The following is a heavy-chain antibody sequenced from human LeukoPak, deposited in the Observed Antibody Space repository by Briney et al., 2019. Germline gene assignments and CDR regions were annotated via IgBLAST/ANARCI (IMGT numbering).Heavy chain of an antibody. D-gene: IGHD6-19*01. CDR2: VYYSGTT. Sequence: SETLSLTCAVYGGSFSGYYWSWIRQPPGKALEWIGSVYYSGTTSYNPSLKSRVTISVDMSKNHFSLRLSSVTAADTAMHYCARGTLYSGWSYYFDYWGQGSQVTVSS. V-gene: IGHV4-34*01. CDR3: ARGTLYSGWSYYFDY. J-gene: IGHJ4*02. CDR1: GGSFSGYY.